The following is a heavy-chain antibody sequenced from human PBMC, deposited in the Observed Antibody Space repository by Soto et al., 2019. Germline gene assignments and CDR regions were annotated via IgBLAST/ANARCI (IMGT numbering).Heavy chain of an antibody. CDR3: VRGEWCGSSVYYSGHYYYYAMDV. CDR1: AYTFTNYY. CDR2: INPSGGST. Sequence: QVQLVQSGAEVKEPGASVKVSCKASAYTFTNYYLHWVRQAPGQGLEWMGIINPSGGSTNNARKSQGRLTMTRDTSTATVYMELTSLRSDDTAVYYCVRGEWCGSSVYYSGHYYYYAMDVWGPGTTVTVSS. D-gene: IGHD3-22*01. J-gene: IGHJ6*02. V-gene: IGHV1-46*01.